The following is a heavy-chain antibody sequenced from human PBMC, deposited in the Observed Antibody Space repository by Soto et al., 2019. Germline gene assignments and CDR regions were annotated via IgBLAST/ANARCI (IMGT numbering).Heavy chain of an antibody. J-gene: IGHJ4*02. CDR1: GIIFNGFG. V-gene: IGHV3-33*01. CDR2: IRFDGTNI. CDR3: ARAGVGGTVLFGYLDY. D-gene: IGHD3-3*01. Sequence: QVQLVESGGGVVQPGRSLRLSCAASGIIFNGFGMNWVRQAPGQGLEWVAIIRFDGTNIHYADSVKGRFTISRDNSKNTLYLQMDSLRAEDTAVYYCARAGVGGTVLFGYLDYWGQGALVTVSS.